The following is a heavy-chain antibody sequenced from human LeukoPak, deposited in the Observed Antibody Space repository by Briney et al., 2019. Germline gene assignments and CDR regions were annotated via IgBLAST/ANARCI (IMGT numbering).Heavy chain of an antibody. Sequence: ASVKVSCKGSGSTFTSYGISWVRQAPGQGLGWMRWISAYNGNTNYAQKLQGRVTMTTDTSTSTAYMELRSLRSDDTAVYYCARDLGGGRIDYWGQGTLVTVSS. CDR1: GSTFTSYG. CDR3: ARDLGGGRIDY. J-gene: IGHJ4*02. V-gene: IGHV1-18*01. CDR2: ISAYNGNT. D-gene: IGHD3-16*01.